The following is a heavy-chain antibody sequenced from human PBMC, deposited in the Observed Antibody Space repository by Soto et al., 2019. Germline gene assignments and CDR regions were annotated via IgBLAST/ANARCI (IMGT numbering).Heavy chain of an antibody. J-gene: IGHJ5*02. V-gene: IGHV4-34*01. D-gene: IGHD3-3*01. CDR2: INHTGGT. CDR3: ATRITVFGLLIPPFDP. CDR1: GGSVNGYY. Sequence: SETLSLTCAVYGGSVNGYYLNWIRQPPGKGLEWLGEINHTGGTHDNPSLKSRETMSVDTSKNQFSLRLSSVTAADTAIYYCATRITVFGLLIPPFDPWGQGTQVTVSS.